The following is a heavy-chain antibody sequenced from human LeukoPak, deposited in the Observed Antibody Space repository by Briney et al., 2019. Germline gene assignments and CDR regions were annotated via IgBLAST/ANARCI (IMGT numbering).Heavy chain of an antibody. D-gene: IGHD6-19*01. CDR2: IYYSGST. CDR3: ARGSWSSGWTRWFDP. V-gene: IGHV4-59*01. J-gene: IGHJ5*02. CDR1: GGSISSYY. Sequence: TSETLSLTCTVPGGSISSYYWSWIRQPPGKGLEWIGYIYYSGSTNYNPSLKSRVTISVDTSKNQFSLKLSSVTAADTAVYYCARGSWSSGWTRWFDPWGQGTLVTVSS.